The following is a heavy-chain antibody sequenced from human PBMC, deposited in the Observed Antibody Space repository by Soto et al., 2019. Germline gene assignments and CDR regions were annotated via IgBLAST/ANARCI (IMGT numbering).Heavy chain of an antibody. Sequence: QVQVVESGGGVVQPGTSLRLSCAASGFTFNTYGMHWVRQAPGKGLEWVAVIWYAASHKYYADSVKGRFTISRDNSKNSLYRQMSSLRGEDVAVYYCARDKTFGGTIGSAFASWGQGTLVTVSS. CDR2: IWYAASHK. J-gene: IGHJ4*02. CDR1: GFTFNTYG. V-gene: IGHV3-33*01. CDR3: ARDKTFGGTIGSAFAS. D-gene: IGHD3-16*01.